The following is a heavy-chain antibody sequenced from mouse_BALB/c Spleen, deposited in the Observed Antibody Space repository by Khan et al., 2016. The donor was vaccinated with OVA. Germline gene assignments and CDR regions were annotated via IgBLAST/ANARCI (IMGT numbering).Heavy chain of an antibody. D-gene: IGHD1-1*01. CDR3: ARIKKIVAPYFDY. Sequence: QVQLQQSGAELVKAGASVKMSCKASGYTFTSYWMHWVKQRLGQGLEWFAETNPTNGRTYYNEKFKSKATLTVDKSSSTAYMLLSGPTFEDSAVYYCARIKKIVAPYFDYWGQGTTLTGSS. CDR2: TNPTNGRT. CDR1: GYTFTSYW. V-gene: IGHV1S81*02. J-gene: IGHJ2*01.